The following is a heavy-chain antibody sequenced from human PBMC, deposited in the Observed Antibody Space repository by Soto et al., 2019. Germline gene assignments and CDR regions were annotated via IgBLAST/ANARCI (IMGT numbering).Heavy chain of an antibody. D-gene: IGHD2-15*01. CDR3: ARPFGGTKSHFIY. CDR2: ITGSGGSQ. Sequence: EVQLLESGGRLVQPGGSLRLSCATSGFTFSSYAMGWVRQAPGKGLEWASAITGSGGSQYYADSVKGRFTLSRDNTKNNLYLQLNSLRAEDTARYYCARPFGGTKSHFIYWGQGTLVTVSS. V-gene: IGHV3-23*01. J-gene: IGHJ4*02. CDR1: GFTFSSYA.